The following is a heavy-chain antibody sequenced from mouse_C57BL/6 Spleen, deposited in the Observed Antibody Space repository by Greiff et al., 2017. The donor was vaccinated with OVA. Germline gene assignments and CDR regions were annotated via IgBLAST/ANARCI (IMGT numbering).Heavy chain of an antibody. CDR2: INPNNGGT. CDR1: GYTFTDYN. D-gene: IGHD1-1*01. Sequence: EVQLQQSGPELVKPGASVKIPCKASGYTFTDYNMDWVKQSHGKSLEWIGDINPNNGGTIYNQKFKGKATLTVDKSSSTAYMELRSLTSEDTAVYYCARGDYYSSSYVGYAMDYWGQGTSVTVSS. V-gene: IGHV1-18*01. J-gene: IGHJ4*01. CDR3: ARGDYYSSSYVGYAMDY.